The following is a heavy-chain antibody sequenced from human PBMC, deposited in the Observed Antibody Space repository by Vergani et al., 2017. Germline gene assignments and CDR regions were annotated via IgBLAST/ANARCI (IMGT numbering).Heavy chain of an antibody. J-gene: IGHJ5*02. CDR2: IYHSGST. Sequence: QLQLQESGSGLVKPSQTLSLTCAVSGGSISSGGYSWSWIRQPPGKGLEWIGYIYHSGSTYYNPSLKSRVTISVDRSKNQFSLKLSSVTAADTAVYYCARVGRLRYFDWSGGQKKNNWFEPWGQGTLVTVSS. V-gene: IGHV4-30-2*01. D-gene: IGHD3-9*01. CDR1: GGSISSGGYS. CDR3: ARVGRLRYFDWSGGQKKNNWFEP.